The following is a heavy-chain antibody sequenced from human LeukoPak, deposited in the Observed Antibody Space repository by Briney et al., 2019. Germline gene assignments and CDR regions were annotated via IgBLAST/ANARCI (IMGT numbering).Heavy chain of an antibody. CDR2: INHSGST. V-gene: IGHV4-34*01. Sequence: SETLSLTCAVYGGSFSGYYWSWIRQPPGKGLEWIGEINHSGSTNYNPSLKSRVTISVDTSKNQFSLKLSSVTAADTAVYYCARPSIAARRLFDYWGQGTLVTVSS. CDR3: ARPSIAARRLFDY. D-gene: IGHD6-6*01. J-gene: IGHJ4*02. CDR1: GGSFSGYY.